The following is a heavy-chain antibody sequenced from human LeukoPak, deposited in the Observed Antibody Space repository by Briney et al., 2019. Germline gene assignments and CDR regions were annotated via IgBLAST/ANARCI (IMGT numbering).Heavy chain of an antibody. V-gene: IGHV4-59*08. CDR2: IYYSGGT. Sequence: KPSETLSLTCTVSGGSISSYYWSWIRQPPGKGLEWIGYIYYSGGTNYNPSLKSRVTISVDTSKNQFSLKLSSVTAADTAVYYCARSSMRYDILTGYPRVWFDPWGQGTLVTVSS. D-gene: IGHD3-9*01. CDR1: GGSISSYY. CDR3: ARSSMRYDILTGYPRVWFDP. J-gene: IGHJ5*02.